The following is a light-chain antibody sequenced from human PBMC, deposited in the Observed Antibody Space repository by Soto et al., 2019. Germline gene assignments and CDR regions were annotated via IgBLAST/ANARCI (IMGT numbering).Light chain of an antibody. CDR3: QQYNNWPHT. CDR1: QSISTY. J-gene: IGKJ2*01. CDR2: AAS. Sequence: DIHMTQSPPSLSASVGDRVSITCRASQSISTYLSWYQQKPGKAPQFLIYAASNLQSGVPSRFSGSGSGTDFTLTISNLQPEDFAVYYCQQYNNWPHTFGQGTKLEIK. V-gene: IGKV1-39*01.